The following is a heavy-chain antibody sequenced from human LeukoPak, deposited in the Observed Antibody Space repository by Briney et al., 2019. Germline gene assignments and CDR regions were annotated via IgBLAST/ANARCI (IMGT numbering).Heavy chain of an antibody. CDR1: GGSFSGYY. CDR3: ARAAYDSSGYYLDY. D-gene: IGHD3-22*01. Sequence: SETLSLTCAVYGGSFSGYYWSWIRQPPGKGLEWIGEINHSGSTNYNPSLKSRVTISVDTSKNQFSLKLSSVTAADTAVYYCARAAYDSSGYYLDYWGQETLVTVSS. J-gene: IGHJ4*02. V-gene: IGHV4-34*01. CDR2: INHSGST.